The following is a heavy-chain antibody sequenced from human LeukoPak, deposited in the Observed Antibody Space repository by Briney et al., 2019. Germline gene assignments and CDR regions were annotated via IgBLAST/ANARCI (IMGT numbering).Heavy chain of an antibody. Sequence: GGSLRLSCAASGFTFDDYAMHWVRQAPGKGLEWVSGISWNSGSIGYADPVKGRFTISRDNAKNSLYLQMNSLRAEDTALYYCAKAGVEDNYYFDYWGQGTLVTVSS. CDR2: ISWNSGSI. CDR1: GFTFDDYA. J-gene: IGHJ4*02. D-gene: IGHD3-10*01. V-gene: IGHV3-9*01. CDR3: AKAGVEDNYYFDY.